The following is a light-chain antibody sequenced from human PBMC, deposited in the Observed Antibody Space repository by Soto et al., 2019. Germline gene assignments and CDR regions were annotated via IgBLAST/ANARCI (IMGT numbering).Light chain of an antibody. J-gene: IGKJ3*01. CDR1: QGIRSD. V-gene: IGKV1-9*01. Sequence: DIPLTQSPSFLSASVGDRVTITCRASQGIRSDLAWYQQKPGKAPNLLIYAAATSQSGVPSRFSGGGSGTECTLTINSLQPEDFATYYCQQLNTYPRVSFGPGTKVDIK. CDR2: AAA. CDR3: QQLNTYPRVS.